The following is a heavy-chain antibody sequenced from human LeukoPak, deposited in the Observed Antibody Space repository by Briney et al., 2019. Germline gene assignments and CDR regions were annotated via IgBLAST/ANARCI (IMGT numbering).Heavy chain of an antibody. J-gene: IGHJ4*02. Sequence: GGSLRLSCAASGFTFSSYAMSWVRQAPGKGLEWVSAISGSGGSTYYADSVKGRFTISRDNSKNTLYLQMGSLRAKDMAVYYCARDGGDGYNLDYWGQGTLVTVSS. D-gene: IGHD5-24*01. CDR3: ARDGGDGYNLDY. CDR1: GFTFSSYA. CDR2: ISGSGGST. V-gene: IGHV3-23*01.